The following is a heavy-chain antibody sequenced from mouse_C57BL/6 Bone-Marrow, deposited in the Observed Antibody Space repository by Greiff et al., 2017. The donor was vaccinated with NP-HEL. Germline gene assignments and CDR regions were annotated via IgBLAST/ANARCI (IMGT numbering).Heavy chain of an antibody. CDR1: GYTFTSYW. J-gene: IGHJ2*01. D-gene: IGHD1-1*01. Sequence: QVQLQQPGAELVKPGASVKMSCKASGYTFTSYWITWVKQRPGQGLEWIGDIYPGSGSTNYNEKFKSKATLTVDTSSSTAYMQLSSLTSEDSAVYYGAREDCVVAEYYFDYWGQGTTLTVSS. V-gene: IGHV1-55*01. CDR2: IYPGSGST. CDR3: AREDCVVAEYYFDY.